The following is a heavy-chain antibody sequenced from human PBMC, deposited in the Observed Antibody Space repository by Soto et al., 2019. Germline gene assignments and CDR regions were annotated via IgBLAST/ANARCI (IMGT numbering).Heavy chain of an antibody. D-gene: IGHD2-8*01. CDR3: ARGIVLMVDFDY. CDR1: GFTFSSYG. Sequence: GSLRLSCAASGFTFSSYGMHWVRQAPGKGLEWVAVIWYDGSNKYYADSVKGRFTISRDNSKNTLYLQMNSLRAEDTAVYYCARGIVLMVDFDYWGQGTLVTVSS. J-gene: IGHJ4*02. V-gene: IGHV3-33*01. CDR2: IWYDGSNK.